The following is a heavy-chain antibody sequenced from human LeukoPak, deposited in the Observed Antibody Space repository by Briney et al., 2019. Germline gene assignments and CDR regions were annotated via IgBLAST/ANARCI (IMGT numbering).Heavy chain of an antibody. Sequence: PSETLSLTCAVYGGSFSGYYWSWIRQPPGKGLEWIGEINHSGSTNYNPSLKSRVTISVDTSKNQFSLKLSSVTAADTAVYYCARGYSRSYTKWGQGTLVTVSS. CDR2: INHSGST. J-gene: IGHJ4*02. V-gene: IGHV4-34*01. CDR3: ARGYSRSYTK. D-gene: IGHD4-11*01. CDR1: GGSFSGYY.